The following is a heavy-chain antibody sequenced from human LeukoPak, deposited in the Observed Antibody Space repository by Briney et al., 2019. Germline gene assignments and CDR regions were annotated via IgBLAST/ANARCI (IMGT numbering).Heavy chain of an antibody. V-gene: IGHV4-39*01. J-gene: IGHJ4*02. CDR1: GASISSTNYK. Sequence: SETLSLTCIVSGASISSTNYKWDWIRQPPGQGQEWIVSIYYSGGSSYNPTLKSRVTISVDTPKHQFSLRLNSVTAADTAVYYCARHKRMIDGSSPGFDYWGQGILVTVSS. D-gene: IGHD6-13*01. CDR3: ARHKRMIDGSSPGFDY. CDR2: IYYSGGS.